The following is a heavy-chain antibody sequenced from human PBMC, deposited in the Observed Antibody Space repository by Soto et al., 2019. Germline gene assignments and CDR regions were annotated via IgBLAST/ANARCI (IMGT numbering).Heavy chain of an antibody. J-gene: IGHJ6*03. CDR2: ISSSSSYI. Sequence: GGSLRLSCAASGFTFSSYSMNWVRQAPGKGLEWVSSISSSSSYIYYADSVKGRFTISRDNAKNSLYLQMNSLRAEDTAVYYCASVDIVVAPYYYYMDVWGKGTTVTVSS. CDR1: GFTFSSYS. D-gene: IGHD2-2*03. CDR3: ASVDIVVAPYYYYMDV. V-gene: IGHV3-21*01.